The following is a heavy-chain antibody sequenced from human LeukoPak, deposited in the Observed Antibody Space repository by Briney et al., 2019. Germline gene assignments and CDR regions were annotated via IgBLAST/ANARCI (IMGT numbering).Heavy chain of an antibody. J-gene: IGHJ3*02. D-gene: IGHD6-19*01. CDR1: GFTFDDYA. CDR3: AKVGRGWPQGAFDI. CDR2: ISWNSGSI. Sequence: GRSLRLSCAASGFTFDDYAMHWVRQAPGKGLEWVSGISWNSGSIGYADSVKGRFTISRDNAKNSLYLQMNSLRAEDTALYYCAKVGRGWPQGAFDIWGQGTMVTVSS. V-gene: IGHV3-9*01.